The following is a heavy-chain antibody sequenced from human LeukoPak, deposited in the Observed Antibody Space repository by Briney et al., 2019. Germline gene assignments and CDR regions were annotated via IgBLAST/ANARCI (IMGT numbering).Heavy chain of an antibody. D-gene: IGHD3-22*01. V-gene: IGHV1-69*01. CDR2: IIPIFGTA. J-gene: IGHJ3*02. CDR1: GGTFSSYA. Sequence: ASVKVSCKASGGTFSSYAISWVRQAPGQGLEWMGGIIPIFGTANYAQKFQGRVTITADESTSTAYMELSRLRSDDTAVYYCASPPVHYYDSSGYYDAFDIWGQGTMVTVSS. CDR3: ASPPVHYYDSSGYYDAFDI.